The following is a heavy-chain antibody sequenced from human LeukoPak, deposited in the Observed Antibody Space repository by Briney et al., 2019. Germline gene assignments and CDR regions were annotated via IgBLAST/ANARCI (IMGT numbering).Heavy chain of an antibody. CDR3: ARGKIVVVTATIHDAFDI. CDR2: IIPTFGTA. J-gene: IGHJ3*02. D-gene: IGHD2-21*02. V-gene: IGHV1-69*13. Sequence: SVKVSCKASGGTFSSYAISWVRQAPGQGLEWMGGIIPTFGTANYAQKFQGRVTITADESTSTAYMELSSLRSEDTAVYYCARGKIVVVTATIHDAFDIWGQGTMVTVSS. CDR1: GGTFSSYA.